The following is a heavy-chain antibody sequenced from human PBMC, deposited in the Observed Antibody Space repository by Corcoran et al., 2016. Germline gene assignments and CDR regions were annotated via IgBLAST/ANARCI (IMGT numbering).Heavy chain of an antibody. CDR3: ARDLAGSTLDY. CDR2: TYYRSKWYN. D-gene: IGHD1-7*01. CDR1: GAMVSSNTAA. V-gene: IGHV6-1*01. J-gene: IGHJ4*02. Sequence: QVQLQQSGPGRVKASQTLSLTCAISGAMVSSNTAAWNWTRQSPSRALEWLGRTYYRSKWYNDYAVSVKSRIAINPDTSKNQVSLQLNSVTPEDTAVYYCARDLAGSTLDYWGQGTLVTVSS.